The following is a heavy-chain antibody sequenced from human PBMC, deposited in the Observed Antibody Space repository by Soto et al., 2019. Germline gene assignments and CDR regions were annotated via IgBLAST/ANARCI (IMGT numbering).Heavy chain of an antibody. CDR1: GGTFNKYA. CDR2: ITPLFGTP. J-gene: IGHJ4*02. Sequence: SVKVSCKASGGTFNKYAIDWVRQAPGQGLEWMGGITPLFGTPNYAQRFQGRVTISADEVTSTAYMELRSLRSDDTGVYYCARQFDYDTSGYYYAYWGQGTLVTVS. V-gene: IGHV1-69*13. CDR3: ARQFDYDTSGYYYAY. D-gene: IGHD3-22*01.